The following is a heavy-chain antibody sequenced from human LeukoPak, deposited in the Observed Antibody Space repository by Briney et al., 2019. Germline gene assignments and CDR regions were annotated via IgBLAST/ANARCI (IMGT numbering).Heavy chain of an antibody. CDR2: IRYDGSNK. CDR3: AKDADDYYGSGSCLDY. Sequence: GGSLRLSCAASGFTFSSYGMHWVRQAPGKGLEWVAFIRYDGSNKFYADSVEGRFIISRDNSKNTLYLQMNSLRVEDTAVYYCAKDADDYYGSGSCLDYWGQGTLVTVSS. J-gene: IGHJ4*02. CDR1: GFTFSSYG. D-gene: IGHD3-10*01. V-gene: IGHV3-30*02.